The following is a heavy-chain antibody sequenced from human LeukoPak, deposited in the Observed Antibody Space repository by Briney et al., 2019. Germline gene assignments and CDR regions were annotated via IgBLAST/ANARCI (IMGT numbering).Heavy chain of an antibody. J-gene: IGHJ4*02. V-gene: IGHV4-59*01. CDR3: ASYLPGVRGLFDY. D-gene: IGHD3-10*01. Sequence: SETLSLTCTVSGGSISSYYWSWIRQPPGKGLEWIGYIYYSGSTNYSPSLKSRVTISVDTSKNQFSLKLSSVTAADTAVYYCASYLPGVRGLFDYWGQGTLVTVSS. CDR2: IYYSGST. CDR1: GGSISSYY.